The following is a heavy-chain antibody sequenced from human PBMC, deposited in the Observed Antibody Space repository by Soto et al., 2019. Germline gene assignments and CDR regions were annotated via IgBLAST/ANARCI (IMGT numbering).Heavy chain of an antibody. CDR3: ARDSGGSYHISPDD. CDR1: CYTFPIYG. V-gene: IGHV1-18*04. J-gene: IGHJ4*02. Sequence: QVQLVQSGAEVKKPGASGKVSCKASCYTFPIYGISWVRQAPGQGLEWMGWISAYNGNTNYAQKLQVRVTMTTDTATSEAYMELRSLRADDKAVYYCARDSGGSYHISPDDWGQGTMVTVSS. D-gene: IGHD1-26*01. CDR2: ISAYNGNT.